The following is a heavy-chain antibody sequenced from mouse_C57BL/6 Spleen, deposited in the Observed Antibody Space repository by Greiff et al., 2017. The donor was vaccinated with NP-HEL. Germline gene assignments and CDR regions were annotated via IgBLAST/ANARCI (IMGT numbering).Heavy chain of an antibody. Sequence: EVQLVESGGGLVKPGGSLKLSCAASGFTFSSYAMSWVRQTPEKRLEWVATISDGGSYTYYPDNVKGRFTISRDNAKNNLYLQMSHLKSEDTAMYYCARGGLAYWGQGTLVTVSA. V-gene: IGHV5-4*01. CDR3: ARGGLAY. D-gene: IGHD3-3*01. J-gene: IGHJ3*01. CDR1: GFTFSSYA. CDR2: ISDGGSYT.